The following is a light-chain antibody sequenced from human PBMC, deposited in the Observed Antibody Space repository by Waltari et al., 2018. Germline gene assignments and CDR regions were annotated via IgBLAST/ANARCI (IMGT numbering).Light chain of an antibody. J-gene: IGLJ3*02. CDR3: CSYAGNYVWV. V-gene: IGLV2-23*02. CDR1: SRAIGRYDI. Sequence: QSALTQPAAVSGSPGQSVTISCPGASRAIGRYDIVSWYQQHPGNAPKLVISDVSKRPSGVSDRFSGSKSGDTASLTISGLQFEDEADYYCCSYAGNYVWVFGGGTRLTVL. CDR2: DVS.